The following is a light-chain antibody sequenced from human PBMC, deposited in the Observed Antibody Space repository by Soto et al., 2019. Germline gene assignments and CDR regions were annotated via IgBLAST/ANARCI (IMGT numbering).Light chain of an antibody. Sequence: QSVLTQPASVSGSPGQSITISCTGTSSDVGGYNYVSWYQQHPGKAPKLMIYEVSNRPSGASNRFSGSKSGNTASLTISGLQAEDETDYYCFSYTSSGTYVFGTGTKVTVL. J-gene: IGLJ1*01. CDR1: SSDVGGYNY. CDR2: EVS. V-gene: IGLV2-14*01. CDR3: FSYTSSGTYV.